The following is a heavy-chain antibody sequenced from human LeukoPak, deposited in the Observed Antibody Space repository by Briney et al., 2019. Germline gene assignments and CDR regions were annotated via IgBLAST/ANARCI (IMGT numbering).Heavy chain of an antibody. Sequence: SVTVSCKASGGTFSSYAISWVRQAPGQGLEWMGGIIPIFGTANYAQKFQGRVTIAADKSTSTAYMELSSLRSEDTAVYYCARSHSSGWYYYYYYMDVWGKGTTVTVSS. J-gene: IGHJ6*03. CDR3: ARSHSSGWYYYYYYMDV. CDR1: GGTFSSYA. V-gene: IGHV1-69*06. CDR2: IIPIFGTA. D-gene: IGHD6-19*01.